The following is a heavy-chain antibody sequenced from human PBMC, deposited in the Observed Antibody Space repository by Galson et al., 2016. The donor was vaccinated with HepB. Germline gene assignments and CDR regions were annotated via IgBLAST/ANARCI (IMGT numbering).Heavy chain of an antibody. Sequence: TLSLTCTVSRASVNTDNYYWSWIRQPPGKGLEWIGYIFYSGSTNYNPPLKSRLTISLDTAKNHYSLKLNSVTAADTAVYYCASGRYYYGSEYWGQGTLVTVSS. CDR3: ASGRYYYGSEY. V-gene: IGHV4-61*03. CDR2: IFYSGST. D-gene: IGHD3-10*01. CDR1: RASVNTDNYY. J-gene: IGHJ4*02.